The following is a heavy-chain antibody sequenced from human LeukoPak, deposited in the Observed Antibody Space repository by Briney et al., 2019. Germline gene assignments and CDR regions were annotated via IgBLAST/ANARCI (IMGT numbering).Heavy chain of an antibody. D-gene: IGHD4-17*01. V-gene: IGHV3-48*03. CDR1: GFTFSSYE. CDR2: ISSSGSTI. Sequence: GGSLRLSCAASGFTFSSYEMNWVRQAPGKGLEWVSYISSSGSTIYYADSVKGRFTISRDNSKNTLYLQMNSLRAEDTAVYYCASGTVTKFYYYYMDVWGKGTTVTVSS. J-gene: IGHJ6*03. CDR3: ASGTVTKFYYYYMDV.